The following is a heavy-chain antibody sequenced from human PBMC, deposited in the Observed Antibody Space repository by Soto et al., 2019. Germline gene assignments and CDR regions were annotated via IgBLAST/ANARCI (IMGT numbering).Heavy chain of an antibody. J-gene: IGHJ4*02. CDR3: ARPSFSSPSMFDY. CDR1: GDSISSSTYY. CDR2: IYHTGTT. D-gene: IGHD6-6*01. V-gene: IGHV4-39*01. Sequence: XEALSLTLTVSGDSISSSTYYLGWIRQPPGKGLEWIGCIYHTGTTYYNPSLKRRVTISVDTSKNQFSLKLSSVTAADTALYSCARPSFSSPSMFDYWGQGTLVTVSS.